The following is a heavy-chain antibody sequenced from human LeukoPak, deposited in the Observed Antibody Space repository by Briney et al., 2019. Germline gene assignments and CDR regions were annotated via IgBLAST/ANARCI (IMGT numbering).Heavy chain of an antibody. CDR1: GGTFSSYA. V-gene: IGHV1-69*05. Sequence: ASVKVSCKASGGTFSSYATSWVRQAPGQGLEWMGRIIPIFGTANYAQKFQGRVTITTDESTSTAYMELSSLRSEDTAVYYCARDPFGGSYQQDYYMDVWGKGTTVTVSS. J-gene: IGHJ6*03. CDR3: ARDPFGGSYQQDYYMDV. D-gene: IGHD1-26*01. CDR2: IIPIFGTA.